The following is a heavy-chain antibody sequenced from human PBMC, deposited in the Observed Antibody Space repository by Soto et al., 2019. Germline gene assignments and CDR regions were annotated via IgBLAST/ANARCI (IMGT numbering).Heavy chain of an antibody. CDR2: INHSGST. CDR1: GGSFSGYY. CDR3: ARRRYYDFWSGYYSPYYMDV. J-gene: IGHJ6*03. Sequence: QVQLQQWGAGLLKPSETLSLTCAVYGGSFSGYYWSWIRQPPGKGLEWIGEINHSGSTNYNPSLKSRVTISVDTSKIQFSLKLSSVTAADTAVYYCARRRYYDFWSGYYSPYYMDVWGKGTTVTVSS. D-gene: IGHD3-3*01. V-gene: IGHV4-34*01.